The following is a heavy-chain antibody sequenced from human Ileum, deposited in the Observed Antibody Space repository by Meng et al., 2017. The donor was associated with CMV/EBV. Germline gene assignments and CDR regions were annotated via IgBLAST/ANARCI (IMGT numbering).Heavy chain of an antibody. CDR1: GGSVSSGDYY. CDR3: QREVDYYDGMDV. J-gene: IGHJ6*02. CDR2: VYYSGST. D-gene: IGHD6-25*01. V-gene: IGHV4-30-4*08. Sequence: LRLSCTVSGGSVSSGDYYWNWIRQPPGKGLEWIGNVYYSGSTHYNPSLKSRVSISVDTSKNQFSLKLSSVTAADTAVYYCQREVDYYDGMDVWGQGTTVTVSS.